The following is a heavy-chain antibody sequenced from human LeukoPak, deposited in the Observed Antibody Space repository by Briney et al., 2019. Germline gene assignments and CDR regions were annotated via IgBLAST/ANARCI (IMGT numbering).Heavy chain of an antibody. CDR1: GFTFSIYS. CDR3: ARGVVVVVAATYNWFDP. CDR2: ISSSNSI. V-gene: IGHV3-48*01. Sequence: GGSLRLSCAASGFTFSIYSMNWVRQAPGKGLEWVSYISSSNSIYYADSVKGRFTISRDNAKNSLYLQMNSLRAEDTAVYYCARGVVVVVAATYNWFDPWGQGTLVTVSS. J-gene: IGHJ5*02. D-gene: IGHD2-15*01.